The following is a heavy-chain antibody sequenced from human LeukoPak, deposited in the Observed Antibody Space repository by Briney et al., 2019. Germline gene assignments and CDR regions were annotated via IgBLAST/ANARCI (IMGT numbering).Heavy chain of an antibody. CDR1: GASITSYF. D-gene: IGHD5-24*01. Sequence: SETLSLTCTVSGASITSYFWSWIRQPPGKGLEWIGHIEYTGRTNYNPSLWGRVTISIDTSKTQFSLKLKSVTTADTAVYYCARHRGLDPWGQGTLVTVSS. CDR3: ARHRGLDP. J-gene: IGHJ5*02. CDR2: IEYTGRT. V-gene: IGHV4-59*08.